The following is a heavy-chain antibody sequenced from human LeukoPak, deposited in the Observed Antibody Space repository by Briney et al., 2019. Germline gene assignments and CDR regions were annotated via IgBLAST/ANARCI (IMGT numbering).Heavy chain of an antibody. J-gene: IGHJ6*03. CDR2: IYYSGST. CDR3: ARQVVVAATRDYYYYMDV. Sequence: SETLPLTCTVSGGSISSYYWSWIRQPPGKGLEWIAYIYYSGSTSYNPSLKSRVTISIDTSGTQFSLKLSSVTAADTAVYYCARQVVVAATRDYYYYMDVWGKGTTVTVSS. D-gene: IGHD2-15*01. CDR1: GGSISSYY. V-gene: IGHV4-59*01.